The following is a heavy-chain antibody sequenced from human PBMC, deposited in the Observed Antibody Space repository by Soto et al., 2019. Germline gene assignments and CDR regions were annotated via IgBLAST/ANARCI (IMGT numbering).Heavy chain of an antibody. CDR2: IWPDGIEK. CDR3: ARERIVVPPFDS. CDR1: GFTFRTYG. V-gene: IGHV3-33*01. D-gene: IGHD3-16*02. Sequence: QVRLGETGGGVVQAGRSRRLSCEVSGFTFRTYGMHWVRQAPGKGPEWVASIWPDGIEKFYADSVKGRFIISRDNSSSSTNTLYLQMNSLRVEDTAVYCCARERIVVPPFDSWGLGTLVTVSS. J-gene: IGHJ5*01.